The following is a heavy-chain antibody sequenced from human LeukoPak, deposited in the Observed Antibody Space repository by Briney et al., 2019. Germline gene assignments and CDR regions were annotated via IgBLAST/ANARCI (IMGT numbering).Heavy chain of an antibody. J-gene: IGHJ4*02. CDR1: GYSFTGYY. D-gene: IGHD2-15*01. CDR3: ARGRYCSGGSCYLFDY. V-gene: IGHV1-2*02. Sequence: EASVKVSCKASGYSFTGYYIHWVRQAPGQGLEWMGWINPNSGGTNYAQKFQGRVTMTRDTSISTAYMELSRLRSDDTAVYYCARGRYCSGGSCYLFDYWGQGTLVTVSS. CDR2: INPNSGGT.